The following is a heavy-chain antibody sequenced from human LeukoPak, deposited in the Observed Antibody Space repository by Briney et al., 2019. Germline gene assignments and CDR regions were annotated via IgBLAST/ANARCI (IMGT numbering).Heavy chain of an antibody. CDR1: GFTFSSYA. D-gene: IGHD6-19*01. Sequence: GGSLRLSCAASGFTFSSYAMSWVRQAPGKGLEWVSAISGSGGSIYYADSVKGRFTISRDNSNNTLYLQMNSLRAEDTAVYYCAKDSSYSSGWYSNVDYWGQGTLVTVSS. V-gene: IGHV3-23*01. J-gene: IGHJ4*02. CDR3: AKDSSYSSGWYSNVDY. CDR2: ISGSGGSI.